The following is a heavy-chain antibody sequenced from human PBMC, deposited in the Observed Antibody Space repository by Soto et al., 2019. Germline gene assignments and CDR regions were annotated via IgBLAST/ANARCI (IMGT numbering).Heavy chain of an antibody. CDR3: AKTTTGGSGSYYNRAQFDY. Sequence: PGGSLRLSCAASGFTFSSYAMSWVRQAPGKGLEWVSAISGSGGRTYYADSVKGRFTISRDNSKNTLYLQMNSLRAEDTAVYYCAKTTTGGSGSYYNRAQFDYWGQGTLVTVSS. J-gene: IGHJ4*02. CDR2: ISGSGGRT. V-gene: IGHV3-23*01. CDR1: GFTFSSYA. D-gene: IGHD3-10*01.